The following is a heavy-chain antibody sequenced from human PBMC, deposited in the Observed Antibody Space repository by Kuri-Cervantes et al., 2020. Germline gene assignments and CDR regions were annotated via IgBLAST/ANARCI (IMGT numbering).Heavy chain of an antibody. D-gene: IGHD6-13*01. CDR1: GFTFSNYW. V-gene: IGHV3-69-1*01. CDR2: ISSSNSI. J-gene: IGHJ5*02. CDR3: ARDGAAYSGSWYLQRSSWFDP. Sequence: GESLKISCAASGFTFSNYWMSWVRQAPGKGLEWVSSISSSNSIDYADSVKGRFTISRDNANNSLSLLMSSLKVEDTAVYYCARDGAAYSGSWYLQRSSWFDPWRQGTLVTVSS.